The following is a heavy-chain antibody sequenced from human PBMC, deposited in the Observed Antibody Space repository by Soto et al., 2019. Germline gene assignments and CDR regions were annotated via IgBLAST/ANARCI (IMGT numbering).Heavy chain of an antibody. J-gene: IGHJ6*02. CDR3: ARDHTMVRGVIIRDYGMDV. CDR2: IWYDGSNK. CDR1: GFTFSSYG. V-gene: IGHV3-33*08. D-gene: IGHD3-10*01. Sequence: GGSLRLSCAASGFTFSSYGMHWVRQAPGKGLEWVAVIWYDGSNKYYADSVKGRFTISRDNSKNTLYLQMNSLRAEDTAVYYCARDHTMVRGVIIRDYGMDVWGQGTTVTVSS.